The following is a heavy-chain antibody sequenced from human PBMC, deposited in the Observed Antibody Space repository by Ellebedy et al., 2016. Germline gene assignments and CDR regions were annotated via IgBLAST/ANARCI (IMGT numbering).Heavy chain of an antibody. Sequence: GGSLRLXXVASGLTFSGRNMNWVRQTPGKGLEWISHISVSSSTIYYADSVKGRFTISRDNAKNSVYLQMNSLRGEDTAVYYCARGVGGTSLNWFDPWGQGTLVTVSS. V-gene: IGHV3-48*04. CDR3: ARGVGGTSLNWFDP. CDR2: ISVSSSTI. J-gene: IGHJ5*02. CDR1: GLTFSGRN. D-gene: IGHD3-16*01.